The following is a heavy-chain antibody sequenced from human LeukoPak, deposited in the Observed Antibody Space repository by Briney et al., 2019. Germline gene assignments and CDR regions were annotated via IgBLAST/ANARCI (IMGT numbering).Heavy chain of an antibody. V-gene: IGHV3-11*01. Sequence: VVSLGLSCAASGFTFSDYYMSWIRQAPGKGLEWVSYISSSGSTIYCADSVKGRFTISRDNAKNTLYLQMNSLRAEDTAVYYCAKGIVGATRKINFFDYWGQGTLVTVSS. CDR3: AKGIVGATRKINFFDY. CDR1: GFTFSDYY. CDR2: ISSSGSTI. D-gene: IGHD1-26*01. J-gene: IGHJ4*02.